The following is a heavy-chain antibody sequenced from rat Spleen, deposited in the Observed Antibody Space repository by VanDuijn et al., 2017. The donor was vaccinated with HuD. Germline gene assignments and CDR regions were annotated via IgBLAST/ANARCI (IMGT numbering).Heavy chain of an antibody. CDR1: GFSLTSYH. Sequence: QVQLKESGPGLVQPSQTLSLTCTVSGFSLTSYHVSWVRQPPGKGLEWMGVIWNTGGTRYNSALKSRLSISKDTSKSQVFLKMNSLQTEDTATYYCARDKGSLYVMDAWGQGASVTVSS. CDR2: IWNTGGT. D-gene: IGHD5-1*01. CDR3: ARDKGSLYVMDA. J-gene: IGHJ4*01. V-gene: IGHV2-41*01.